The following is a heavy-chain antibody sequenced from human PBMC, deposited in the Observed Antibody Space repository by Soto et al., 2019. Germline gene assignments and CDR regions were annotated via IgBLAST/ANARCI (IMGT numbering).Heavy chain of an antibody. J-gene: IGHJ4*02. V-gene: IGHV3-23*01. CDR3: AKARCSTTNCYVPDY. CDR1: GFTFSTYT. Sequence: EVQLLESGGDLVQPGGSLRLSCAASGFTFSTYTMSWVRQAQGKGLEWVSAISGSGGSPSYADSVQGRFTISRDNPKNPLYLQMNSLRAEDTAMYYCAKARCSTTNCYVPDYWGQGTLVNVSS. CDR2: ISGSGGSP. D-gene: IGHD2-2*01.